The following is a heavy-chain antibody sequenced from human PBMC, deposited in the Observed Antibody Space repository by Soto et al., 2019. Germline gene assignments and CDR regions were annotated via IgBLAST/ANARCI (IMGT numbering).Heavy chain of an antibody. CDR3: ANGYSYGRFDY. CDR2: IIPIFGTA. Sequence: SVKVSCQASGGTFSSYAISWVRQAPGQGLEWMGGIIPIFGTANYAQKFQGRVTITADESTSTAYMELSSLRSEDTAVYYCANGYSYGRFDYWGQGTLVTVSS. J-gene: IGHJ4*02. CDR1: GGTFSSYA. D-gene: IGHD5-18*01. V-gene: IGHV1-69*13.